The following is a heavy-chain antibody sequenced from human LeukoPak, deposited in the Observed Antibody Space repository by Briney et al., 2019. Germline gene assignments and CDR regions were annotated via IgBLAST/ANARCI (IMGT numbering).Heavy chain of an antibody. CDR3: ARVSGWDLPTYYFDY. CDR1: GYTFTSYY. D-gene: IGHD1-26*01. V-gene: IGHV1-46*01. J-gene: IGHJ4*02. CDR2: INPSSGST. Sequence: ASVKVSCKPSGYTFTSYYMHWVRQAPGQGLEWMGIINPSSGSTGYAQKFQGRVTMTRDMFTSTVYMELTSLRSEDTAVYYCARVSGWDLPTYYFDYWGQGTLVTVSS.